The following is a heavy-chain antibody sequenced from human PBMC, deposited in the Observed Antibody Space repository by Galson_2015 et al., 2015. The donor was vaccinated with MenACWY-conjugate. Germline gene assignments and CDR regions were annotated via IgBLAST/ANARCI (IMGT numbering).Heavy chain of an antibody. J-gene: IGHJ3*02. V-gene: IGHV3-48*01. CDR1: GFTFSDYS. Sequence: SLRLSCAASGFTFSDYSMNWVRQAPGKGLEWLSFISSSSDTLYYADSVKGRFTISRDNGKNSLYLQMNNLGAEDTAVYYCARRSYGSNGFDIWGQGTMVTVSS. CDR2: ISSSSDTL. CDR3: ARRSYGSNGFDI. D-gene: IGHD5-18*01.